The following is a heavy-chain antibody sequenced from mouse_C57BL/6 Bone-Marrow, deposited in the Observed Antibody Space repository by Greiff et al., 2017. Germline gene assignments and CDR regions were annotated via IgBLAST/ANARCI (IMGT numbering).Heavy chain of an antibody. CDR3: ARTAQVYYYAMDY. CDR2: ISSGSSTI. CDR1: GFTFSDYG. J-gene: IGHJ4*01. Sequence: EVKLMESGGGLVKPGGSLKLSCAASGFTFSDYGMHWVRQAPEKGLEWVAYISSGSSTIYYADTVKGRFTISRDNAKNTLFLQMTSLRSEDTAMYYCARTAQVYYYAMDYWGQGTSVTVSS. D-gene: IGHD3-2*02. V-gene: IGHV5-17*01.